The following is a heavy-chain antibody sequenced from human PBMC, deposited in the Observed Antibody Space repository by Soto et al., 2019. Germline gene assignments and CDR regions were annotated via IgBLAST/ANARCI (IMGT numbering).Heavy chain of an antibody. CDR2: ISRSGTTI. Sequence: EVQLVESGGGLVQPGGSLRLSCAASGFIFSRYNMHWVRQAPGKGLEWLSYISRSGTTIYYADSVRGRFTISRDNAKNSLFLQINILRVEDTALYYCARPDYYDTTGYFEDWGQGTLVTVSS. D-gene: IGHD3-22*01. CDR3: ARPDYYDTTGYFED. CDR1: GFIFSRYN. J-gene: IGHJ4*02. V-gene: IGHV3-48*01.